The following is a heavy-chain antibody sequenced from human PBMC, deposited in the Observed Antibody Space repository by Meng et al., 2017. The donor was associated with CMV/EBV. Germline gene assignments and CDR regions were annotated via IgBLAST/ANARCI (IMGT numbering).Heavy chain of an antibody. J-gene: IGHJ4*02. CDR2: IYHSGST. Sequence: SETLSLTCTVSGYSISSGYYWCWIRQPPGKRLEWIGSIYHSGSTYYNPSLKSRVTISVDTSKNQFSLNLTSVTAADTAVYYCARHSEEFYDYVWGSYRVLGIFDYWGQRTLVTVS. CDR1: GYSISSGYY. D-gene: IGHD3-16*02. CDR3: ARHSEEFYDYVWGSYRVLGIFDY. V-gene: IGHV4-38-2*02.